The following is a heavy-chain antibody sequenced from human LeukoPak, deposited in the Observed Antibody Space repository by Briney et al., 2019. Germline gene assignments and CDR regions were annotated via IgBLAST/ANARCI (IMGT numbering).Heavy chain of an antibody. Sequence: PSETLSLTCTVSGGSISSYYWSWIRQPPGKGLEWIGYIYYSGSTNYNPSLKSRVTISVDTSKNQFSLKLSSVTAADTAVYYCARAELPPPRYYYYMDVWGKGTMVTVSS. CDR3: ARAELPPPRYYYYMDV. D-gene: IGHD1-26*01. CDR1: GGSISSYY. V-gene: IGHV4-59*01. CDR2: IYYSGST. J-gene: IGHJ6*03.